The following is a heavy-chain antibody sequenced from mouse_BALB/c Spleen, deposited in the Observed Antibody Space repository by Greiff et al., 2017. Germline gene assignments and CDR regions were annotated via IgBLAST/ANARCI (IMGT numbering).Heavy chain of an antibody. Sequence: EVMLVESGGGLVQPKGSLKLSCAASGFTFKTYAMNWVRQAPGKGLEWVARIRSKSNNYATYYADSVKDRFTISRDDSQSMLYLQMNNLKTEDTAMYYCVRHNDYYGYVYAMDYWGQGTSVTVSS. CDR3: VRHNDYYGYVYAMDY. CDR2: IRSKSNNYAT. J-gene: IGHJ4*01. D-gene: IGHD1-2*01. V-gene: IGHV10-1*02. CDR1: GFTFKTYA.